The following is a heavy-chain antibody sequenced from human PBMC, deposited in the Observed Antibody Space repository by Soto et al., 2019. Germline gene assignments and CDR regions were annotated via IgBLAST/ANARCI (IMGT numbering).Heavy chain of an antibody. D-gene: IGHD1-7*01. CDR3: ASRDPGTSVDY. J-gene: IGHJ4*02. V-gene: IGHV4-4*02. CDR1: GGSLTSNTW. CDR2: IYRTGST. Sequence: XETLSLAFAVSGGSLTSNTWWTWVRQPPGQGLEWIGEIYRTGSTNYNPSLKSRVTISLDKSENQFSLKVTSLTAADTAVYYCASRDPGTSVDYWGQGTLVTVSS.